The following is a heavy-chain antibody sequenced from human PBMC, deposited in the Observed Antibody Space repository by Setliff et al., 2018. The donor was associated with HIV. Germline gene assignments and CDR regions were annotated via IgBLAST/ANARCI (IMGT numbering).Heavy chain of an antibody. V-gene: IGHV4-4*09. CDR3: ARGLSFYDPGGFDY. Sequence: PSETLSLTCTVSGGSISSYYWSWSRQPPGKGLEWIGYIYTSGSTNYNPSLKSRVTISVDTSKYQFSLKLSSVTAADTAVYYCARGLSFYDPGGFDYWGQGTLVTVSS. CDR1: GGSISSYY. CDR2: IYTSGST. D-gene: IGHD3-22*01. J-gene: IGHJ4*02.